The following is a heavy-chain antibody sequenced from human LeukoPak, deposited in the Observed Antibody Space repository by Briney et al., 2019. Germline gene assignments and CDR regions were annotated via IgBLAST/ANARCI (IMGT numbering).Heavy chain of an antibody. CDR3: ARDAQGTTGLAFDL. CDR2: IKHDGSER. Sequence: GGSLRVSCAAFGFTFSIYWMNWVRQTPGKGLEWVAIIKHDGSERFYVDSVKGRFTVSRDNAKNSLYLQMNSLRAEDSAVYYCARDAQGTTGLAFDLWGQGSMVTVSS. J-gene: IGHJ3*01. D-gene: IGHD2-8*02. V-gene: IGHV3-7*01. CDR1: GFTFSIYW.